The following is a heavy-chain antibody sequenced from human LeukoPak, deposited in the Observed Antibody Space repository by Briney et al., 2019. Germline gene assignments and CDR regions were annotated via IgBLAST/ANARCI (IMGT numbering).Heavy chain of an antibody. CDR2: INHSGST. V-gene: IGHV4-34*01. CDR3: ARDDSSGSLDAFDI. J-gene: IGHJ3*02. Sequence: PSETLSLTCAVYGGSFSGYYWSWIRQPPGKGLEWIGEINHSGSTNYNPSLESRVTISVDTSKNQFSLKLSSVTAADTAVYYCARDDSSGSLDAFDIWGQGTMVTVSS. D-gene: IGHD3-22*01. CDR1: GGSFSGYY.